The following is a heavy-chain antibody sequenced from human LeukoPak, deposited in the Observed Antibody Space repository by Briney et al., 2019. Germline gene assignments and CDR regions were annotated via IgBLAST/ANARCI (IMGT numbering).Heavy chain of an antibody. CDR2: IYYSGYT. J-gene: IGHJ4*02. D-gene: IGHD5-12*01. V-gene: IGHV4-59*01. CDR1: GGSFSSYY. CDR3: ARVRGYSGYVTIDY. Sequence: SETLSLTCAVYGGSFSSYYWSWIRQPPGKGLEWIGYIYYSGYTNYNPSLKSRVTISVDTSKNQFSLKLSSVTAADTAVYYCARVRGYSGYVTIDYWGQGTLVTVSS.